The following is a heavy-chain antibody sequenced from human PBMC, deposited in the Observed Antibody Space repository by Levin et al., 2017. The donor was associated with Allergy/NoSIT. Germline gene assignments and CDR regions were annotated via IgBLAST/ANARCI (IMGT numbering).Heavy chain of an antibody. J-gene: IGHJ3*01. D-gene: IGHD1-26*01. Sequence: GGSLRLSCKGSGYSFNTYWIGWVRHMPGKGLEWMGTIYPENSETRERSSFRGQVTMSADKSINTAYLQWSSLQAADTAIYYCARLSDLGLVGASARGFDLWGQGTMVTVSS. V-gene: IGHV5-51*01. CDR2: IYPENSET. CDR1: GYSFNTYW. CDR3: ARLSDLGLVGASARGFDL.